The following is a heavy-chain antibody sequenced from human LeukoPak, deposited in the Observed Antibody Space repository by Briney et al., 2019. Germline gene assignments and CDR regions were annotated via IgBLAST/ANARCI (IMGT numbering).Heavy chain of an antibody. Sequence: PSETLSLTCTVSGGSISSYYWSWIRQPPGKGLEWIGYIYYSGSTNYSPSLKSRVTISVDTSKNQFSLKLSSVTAADTAVYYCARRSDYYDSSGYYVGYFDYWGQGTLVTVSS. J-gene: IGHJ4*02. D-gene: IGHD3-22*01. CDR3: ARRSDYYDSSGYYVGYFDY. V-gene: IGHV4-59*08. CDR1: GGSISSYY. CDR2: IYYSGST.